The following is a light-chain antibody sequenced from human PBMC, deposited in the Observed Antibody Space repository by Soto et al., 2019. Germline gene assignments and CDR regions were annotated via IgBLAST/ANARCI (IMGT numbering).Light chain of an antibody. CDR1: QSVSSY. V-gene: IGKV3-11*01. CDR3: HQRMNWPRT. Sequence: EIVLTQSPATLSLSPGERATLSCRASQSVSSYLAWYQQKPGQAPRLLIYDASNRATVIPARFSGSGSGTDFTLTISCLEPEDFSVYYCHQRMNWPRTFGQGTKVEIK. J-gene: IGKJ1*01. CDR2: DAS.